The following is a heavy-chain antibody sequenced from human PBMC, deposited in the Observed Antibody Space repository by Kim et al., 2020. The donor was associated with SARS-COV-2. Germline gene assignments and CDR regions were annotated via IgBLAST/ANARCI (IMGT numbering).Heavy chain of an antibody. CDR3: AKELTAGLTGTTSPFDY. CDR2: ISGSGGST. V-gene: IGHV3-23*01. D-gene: IGHD1-20*01. J-gene: IGHJ4*02. CDR1: GFTFSSYA. Sequence: GGSLRLSCAASGFTFSSYAMSWVRQAPGKGLEWVSAISGSGGSTYYADSVKGRFTISRDNSKNTLYLQMNSLRAEDTAVYYCAKELTAGLTGTTSPFDYWGQGTLVTVSS.